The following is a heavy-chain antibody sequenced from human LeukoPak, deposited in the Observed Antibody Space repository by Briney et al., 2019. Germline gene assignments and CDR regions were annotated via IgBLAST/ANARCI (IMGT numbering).Heavy chain of an antibody. V-gene: IGHV4-4*02. CDR1: GGSISSSNW. J-gene: IGHJ6*02. D-gene: IGHD2-2*01. CDR2: IYHSGST. CDR3: ARDIVPAAYDYYYYGMDV. Sequence: SETLSLTCAVSGGSISSSNWWSWVRQPPGKGLEWIGEIYHSGSTNYNPSLKSRVTISVDKSKNQFSLKLSSVTAADTAVYYCARDIVPAAYDYYYYGMDVWGQGTTVTVSS.